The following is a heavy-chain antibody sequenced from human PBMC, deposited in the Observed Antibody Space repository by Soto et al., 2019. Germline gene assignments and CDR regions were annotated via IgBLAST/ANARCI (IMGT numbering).Heavy chain of an antibody. CDR3: AAGSGSSTNYYHYYGMDV. CDR2: IVVGSGNT. D-gene: IGHD5-12*01. J-gene: IGHJ6*02. V-gene: IGHV1-58*01. CDR1: GFTFTSSA. Sequence: SVKVSCKASGFTFTSSAVQWVRQARGQRLEWIGWIVVGSGNTNYAQKFQERVTITRDMSTSTAYMELSSLRSEDTAVYYCAAGSGSSTNYYHYYGMDVWGQGTTVTVSS.